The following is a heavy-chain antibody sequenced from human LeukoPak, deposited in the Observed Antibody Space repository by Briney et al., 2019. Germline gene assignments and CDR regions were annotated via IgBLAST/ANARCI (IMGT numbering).Heavy chain of an antibody. V-gene: IGHV3-23*01. D-gene: IGHD2-2*01. Sequence: GGSLRLSCAASGFTFSSYAMSWVRQAPGKGLEWVSAISGSGGSTYYADSVKGRFTISRDNSKNTLYLQMNSLRAEDTAVYYCAKGSYQLLHYYMDVWAKGPRSPSP. J-gene: IGHJ6*03. CDR1: GFTFSSYA. CDR3: AKGSYQLLHYYMDV. CDR2: ISGSGGST.